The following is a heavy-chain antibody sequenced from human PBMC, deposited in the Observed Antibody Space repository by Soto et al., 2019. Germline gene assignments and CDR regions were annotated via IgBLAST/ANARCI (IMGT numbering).Heavy chain of an antibody. J-gene: IGHJ6*02. CDR3: TKGFVTRPLPNHLYYGMDV. Sequence: QEHLVQSGTEVKKPGASVTISCQASGYLFTTYSMHWVRQVPGQALQWMGIIDPSDGSTIYAQQFRYRLTLTRDTSTNTVYMDLTSLRSEDTAMYYCTKGFVTRPLPNHLYYGMDVWGQGTTVIVSS. V-gene: IGHV1-46*01. CDR1: GYLFTTYS. CDR2: IDPSDGST. D-gene: IGHD3-3*01.